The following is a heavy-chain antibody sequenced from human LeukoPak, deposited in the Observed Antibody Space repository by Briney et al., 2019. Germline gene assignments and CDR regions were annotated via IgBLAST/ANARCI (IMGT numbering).Heavy chain of an antibody. J-gene: IGHJ4*02. V-gene: IGHV3-23*01. CDR3: AKASRTAAGTDYFDY. CDR2: ISGSGGST. D-gene: IGHD6-13*01. Sequence: GGSLRLSCAASGFTFSSYALCWVRPAPGRGLEWVSAISGSGGSTYYADSVKGRFTISRDNSKNTLYLQMNSLRAEDTAVYYCAKASRTAAGTDYFDYWGQGTLVTVSS. CDR1: GFTFSSYA.